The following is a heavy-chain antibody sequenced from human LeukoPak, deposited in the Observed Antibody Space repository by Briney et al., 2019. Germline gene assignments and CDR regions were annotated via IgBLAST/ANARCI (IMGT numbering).Heavy chain of an antibody. Sequence: GGSLRLSCAASGFTFSNYAMSWVRQAPGKGLEWVSTLSGTGGSTYYADSVKGRFTISRDNSKNTLYLQMNSLRAEDTAVYYCASSGYSSSWYYSDAFDIWGQGTMVTVSS. CDR3: ASSGYSSSWYYSDAFDI. V-gene: IGHV3-23*01. J-gene: IGHJ3*02. CDR1: GFTFSNYA. D-gene: IGHD6-13*01. CDR2: LSGTGGST.